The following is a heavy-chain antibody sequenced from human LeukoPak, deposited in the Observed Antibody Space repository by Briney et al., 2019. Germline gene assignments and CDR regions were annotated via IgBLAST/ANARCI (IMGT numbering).Heavy chain of an antibody. J-gene: IGHJ4*02. D-gene: IGHD3-10*01. Sequence: SETLSLTCSVYGGSFSGYYGRSLRQPPGKGLELLGEINKSGSTNYNTSLKSRVTISVDTSKNKFSLKLSSVTAADTAVYYCVRGSDYYGSGSYYNGSDYWGQGTLVTVSS. CDR1: GGSFSGYY. V-gene: IGHV4-34*01. CDR2: INKSGST. CDR3: VRGSDYYGSGSYYNGSDY.